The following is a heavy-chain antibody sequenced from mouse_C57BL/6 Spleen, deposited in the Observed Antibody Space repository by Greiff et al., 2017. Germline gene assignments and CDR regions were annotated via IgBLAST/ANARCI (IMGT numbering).Heavy chain of an antibody. V-gene: IGHV5-6*01. CDR2: ISSGGSYT. CDR3: ARLYDGYRFAY. CDR1: GFTFSSYG. Sequence: EVQRVESGGDLVKPGGSLKLSCAASGFTFSSYGMSWVRQTPDKRLEWVATISSGGSYTYYPDSVKGRFTISRDNAKNTLYLQMSSLKSEDTAMYYCARLYDGYRFAYWGQGTLVTVSA. D-gene: IGHD2-3*01. J-gene: IGHJ3*01.